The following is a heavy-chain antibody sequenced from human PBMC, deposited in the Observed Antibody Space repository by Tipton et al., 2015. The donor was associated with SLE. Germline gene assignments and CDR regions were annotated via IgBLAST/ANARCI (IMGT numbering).Heavy chain of an antibody. CDR3: ARESVVVLAANMGNWFDP. CDR1: GGSLNNHF. CDR2: VSPSGGT. D-gene: IGHD2-15*01. V-gene: IGHV4-4*07. J-gene: IGHJ5*02. Sequence: TLSLTCTVSGGSLNNHFCSWIRQSAGKGLEWIGRVSPSGGTNYNPSPKSRVTMSVDTSRNQFSLELNSVTAADTAVYYCARESVVVLAANMGNWFDPWGQGTLVTVSS.